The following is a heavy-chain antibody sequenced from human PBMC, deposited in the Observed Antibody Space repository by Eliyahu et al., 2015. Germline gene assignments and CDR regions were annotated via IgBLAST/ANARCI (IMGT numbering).Heavy chain of an antibody. CDR2: VDPEDGET. Sequence: EVQLVQSGAEVKKPGATVKISCKVSGYTFTDYYXXWVQQAPGKGLEWMGLVDPEDGETIYAEKFQGRVTITADTSTDTAYMELSSLRSEDTAVYYCATEIPRSWWGREGDKVKGTNGMDVWGQGTTVTVSS. CDR1: GYTFTDYY. J-gene: IGHJ6*02. V-gene: IGHV1-69-2*01. CDR3: ATEIPRSWWGREGDKVKGTNGMDV. D-gene: IGHD2-8*02.